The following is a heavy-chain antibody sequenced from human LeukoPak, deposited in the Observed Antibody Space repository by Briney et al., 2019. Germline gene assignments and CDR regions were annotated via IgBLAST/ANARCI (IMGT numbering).Heavy chain of an antibody. V-gene: IGHV1-2*02. J-gene: IGHJ4*02. Sequence: ASVTVSCKTSGYLVSDYYMHWVRQAPGQGLEWMGWLRGDTGDTDSPQKFKGRVTMTRDTATNTAYMQLSRLPYDDTAIYFCARVRNNACDYWGQGTLVTVSS. CDR3: ARVRNNACDY. D-gene: IGHD1/OR15-1a*01. CDR2: LRGDTGDT. CDR1: GYLVSDYY.